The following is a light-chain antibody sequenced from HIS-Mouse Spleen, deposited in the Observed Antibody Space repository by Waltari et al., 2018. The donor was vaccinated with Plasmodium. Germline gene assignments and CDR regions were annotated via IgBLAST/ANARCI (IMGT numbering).Light chain of an antibody. CDR2: SNN. J-gene: IGLJ2*01. V-gene: IGLV1-44*01. CDR3: AAWDDSLNGVV. Sequence: GQRVTISCSGSSSNIGSNTVHWYQQLPGTAPKPLIYSNNQRPSGVPDRFSGSTSGTSASLAISGLQSEDEADYYCAAWDDSLNGVVFGGGTKLTVL. CDR1: SSNIGSNT.